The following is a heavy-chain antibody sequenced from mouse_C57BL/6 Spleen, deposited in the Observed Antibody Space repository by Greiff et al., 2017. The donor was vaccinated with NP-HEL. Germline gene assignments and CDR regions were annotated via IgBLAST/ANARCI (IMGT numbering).Heavy chain of an antibody. CDR2: IDPSDSFT. V-gene: IGHV1-69*01. D-gene: IGHD1-1*01. J-gene: IGHJ1*03. CDR1: GYTFTSYW. Sequence: VQLQQPGAELVMPGASVKLSRKASGYTFTSYWMHWVKQRPGQGLEWVGAIDPSDSFTNYNQKFKGKSTCTVDKSASTAYMQPRSLTSSDSAVYDFARSSITTVVATRYFDVWGTGTTVTVSS. CDR3: ARSSITTVVATRYFDV.